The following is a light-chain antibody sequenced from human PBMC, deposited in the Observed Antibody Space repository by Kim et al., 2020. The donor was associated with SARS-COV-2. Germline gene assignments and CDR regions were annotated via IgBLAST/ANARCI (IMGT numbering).Light chain of an antibody. CDR1: QSLLHRDGNTY. CDR2: KTS. V-gene: IGKV2-24*01. CDR3: MQAAHYPHS. J-gene: IGKJ2*03. Sequence: QPASTSCRSSQSLLHRDGNTYLSWLHQRPGQPPRLLIYKTSYRFSGVSDRFSGSGAGTDFTLKINRVEAEDVGIYYCMQAAHYPHSFGQGTKLEI.